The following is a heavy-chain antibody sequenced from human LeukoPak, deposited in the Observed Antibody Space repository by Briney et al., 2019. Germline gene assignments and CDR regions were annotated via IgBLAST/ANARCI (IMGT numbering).Heavy chain of an antibody. Sequence: SETLSLTCAVSGYSITSGYYWGWIRQPPGKGLEWIGSIYHSGSTYYNPSFKTRVTMSVDTSKNQFSLKLSSVTAADTAVYYCAVNYYGSGRPTNAFDYWGQGTLVTVSS. J-gene: IGHJ4*02. CDR1: GYSITSGYY. CDR2: IYHSGST. D-gene: IGHD3-10*01. V-gene: IGHV4-38-2*01. CDR3: AVNYYGSGRPTNAFDY.